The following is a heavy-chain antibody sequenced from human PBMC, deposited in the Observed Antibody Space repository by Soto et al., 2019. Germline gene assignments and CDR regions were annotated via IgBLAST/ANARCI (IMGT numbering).Heavy chain of an antibody. J-gene: IGHJ6*02. Sequence: QVQLVQSGADVKKPGSSVKLSCRASGGHFDRFALSWLRQADGQGLEWMGGIIPFLSATSYAQKFQGRVTITADESARTLYLELRSLTSDDTAVYYCARGEDDYGDFGSMDVWGQGTSVTVSS. V-gene: IGHV1-69*01. CDR3: ARGEDDYGDFGSMDV. CDR1: GGHFDRFA. D-gene: IGHD4-17*01. CDR2: IIPFLSAT.